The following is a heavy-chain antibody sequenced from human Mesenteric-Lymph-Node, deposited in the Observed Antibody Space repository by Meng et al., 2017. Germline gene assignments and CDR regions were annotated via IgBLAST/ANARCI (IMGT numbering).Heavy chain of an antibody. Sequence: GESLKISCAASGFTFSSYAMHWVRQAPGKGLEWVAVISYDGSNKYYADSVKGRFTISRDNSKNTLYLQMNSLRAEDTAVYYCARPWASCCYDYWGQGTLVTVSS. D-gene: IGHD2-2*01. CDR3: ARPWASCCYDY. CDR1: GFTFSSYA. CDR2: ISYDGSNK. J-gene: IGHJ4*02. V-gene: IGHV3-30*01.